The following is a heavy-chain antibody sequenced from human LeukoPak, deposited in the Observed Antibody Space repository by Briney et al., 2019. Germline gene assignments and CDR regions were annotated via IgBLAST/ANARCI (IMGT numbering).Heavy chain of an antibody. CDR2: IYTGDYDT. V-gene: IGHV5-51*01. CDR1: GYSFTSYW. D-gene: IGHD3-22*01. Sequence: GASLNICCMASGYSFTSYWICCLRHMPGKLLECRGIIYTGDYDTRYSPSFQGKVTISADKSISTAYLQWSSLKASDTAMYYCARVYYYDSSGYYSYFDYWGQGTLVTVSS. J-gene: IGHJ4*02. CDR3: ARVYYYDSSGYYSYFDY.